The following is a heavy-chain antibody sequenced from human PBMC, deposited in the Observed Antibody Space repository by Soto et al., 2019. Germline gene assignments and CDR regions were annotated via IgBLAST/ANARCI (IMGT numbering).Heavy chain of an antibody. J-gene: IGHJ5*02. CDR2: ISAGGGNT. CDR1: GFGFSTYA. CDR3: AKHAEYQLVSWFDP. V-gene: IGHV3-23*01. Sequence: ESGGGLVQPGGSLRLSCAVSGFGFSTYAMSWVRQAPGKGLEGVSGISAGGGNTYYADSVRGRFTISRDNSKDTLYLQITSLRAEDTAFYYCAKHAEYQLVSWFDPWGQGTLVTVSS. D-gene: IGHD2-2*01.